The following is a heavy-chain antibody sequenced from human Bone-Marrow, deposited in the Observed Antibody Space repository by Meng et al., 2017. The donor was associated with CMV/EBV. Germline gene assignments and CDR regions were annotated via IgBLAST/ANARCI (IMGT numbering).Heavy chain of an antibody. J-gene: IGHJ5*02. Sequence: ASVKVSCKVSGYTLTELSMHWVRQAPGKGLEWMGGFDPEDGETIYAQKFQGRVTMTEDTSTDTAYMELSSLRSEDTAVYYCATVVALTTVTTRDYVAPYNWFDPWGQGNLVTVSS. V-gene: IGHV1-24*01. CDR1: GYTLTELS. D-gene: IGHD4-11*01. CDR3: ATVVALTTVTTRDYVAPYNWFDP. CDR2: FDPEDGET.